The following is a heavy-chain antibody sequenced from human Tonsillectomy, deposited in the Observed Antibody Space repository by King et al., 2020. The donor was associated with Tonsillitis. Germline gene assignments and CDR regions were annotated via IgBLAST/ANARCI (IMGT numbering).Heavy chain of an antibody. CDR1: GFTFSSYS. J-gene: IGHJ4*02. D-gene: IGHD2-15*01. Sequence: QLVQSGGGLVQPGGSLRLSCAASGFTFSSYSMNWVRQAPGKGLEWVSYISSSSSTIYYADSVKGRFTISRDNAKNSLYLQMNSLRAEDTAVYYCARGGYSYDYWGQGTLVTVSS. V-gene: IGHV3-48*01. CDR2: ISSSSSTI. CDR3: ARGGYSYDY.